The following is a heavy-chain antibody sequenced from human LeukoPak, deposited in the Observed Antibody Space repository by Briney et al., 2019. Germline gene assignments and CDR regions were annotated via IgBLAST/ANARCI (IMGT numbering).Heavy chain of an antibody. J-gene: IGHJ5*02. Sequence: SETLSLTCTVSGGSISSYYWSWIRQHPGKGLEWIGYIYYSGSTNYKPSVKSRVTISVDTSKNQFSLKLSSVTAADTAVYYCARSGRDYDILTGYEYNWFDPWGQGTLVTVSS. CDR2: IYYSGST. D-gene: IGHD3-9*01. CDR1: GGSISSYY. V-gene: IGHV4-59*12. CDR3: ARSGRDYDILTGYEYNWFDP.